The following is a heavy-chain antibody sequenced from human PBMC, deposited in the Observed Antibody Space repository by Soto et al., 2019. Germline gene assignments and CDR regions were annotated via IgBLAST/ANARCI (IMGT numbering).Heavy chain of an antibody. CDR3: ARRGIVATTYDYGDYLGHSEASGHAFDI. V-gene: IGHV4-39*01. J-gene: IGHJ3*02. Sequence: SETLSLTCTVSGGSISSSSYYWGWIRQPPGKGLEWIGSIYYSGSTYYNPSLKSRVTISVDTSKNQFSRKLSSMTAADTAVYYCARRGIVATTYDYGDYLGHSEASGHAFDIWGQGTMVTVSS. CDR1: GGSISSSSYY. D-gene: IGHD4-17*01. CDR2: IYYSGST.